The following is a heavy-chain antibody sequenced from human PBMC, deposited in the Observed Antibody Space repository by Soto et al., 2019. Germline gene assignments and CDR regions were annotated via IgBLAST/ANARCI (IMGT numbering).Heavy chain of an antibody. J-gene: IGHJ5*02. CDR2: INHSGST. V-gene: IGHV4-34*01. D-gene: IGHD3-3*01. CDR1: GGSFSGYY. Sequence: QVQLQQWGAGLLKPSETLSLTCAVYGGSFSGYYWSWIRQPPGKGLEWIGEINHSGSTNYNPSLKSRVTISVDTSKNQFSLKLNSVTAANTAVYYCATLITIFGVVIEYNWFDPWGQGTLVTVSS. CDR3: ATLITIFGVVIEYNWFDP.